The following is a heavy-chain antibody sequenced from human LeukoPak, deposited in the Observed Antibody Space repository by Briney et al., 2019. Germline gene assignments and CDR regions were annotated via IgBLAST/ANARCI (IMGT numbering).Heavy chain of an antibody. V-gene: IGHV4-39*07. CDR3: ARTQEAGYSSGRYDSYYYYYMDV. CDR1: GGSISSSSYY. CDR2: FYYSGST. D-gene: IGHD6-19*01. Sequence: PSETLSLTCTVSGGSISSSSYYWRRIRQPPGKGLEGIRSFYYSGSTYYNPSPQSRVPLSVDQYNNQFSLKLSSVTAADPAVYFGARTQEAGYSSGRYDSYYYYYMDVWGKGTTVTISS. J-gene: IGHJ6*03.